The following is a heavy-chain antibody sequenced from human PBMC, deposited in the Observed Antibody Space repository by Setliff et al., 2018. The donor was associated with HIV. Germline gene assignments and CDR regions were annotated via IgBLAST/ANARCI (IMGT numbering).Heavy chain of an antibody. D-gene: IGHD3-10*01. J-gene: IGHJ6*03. CDR3: ARGRLLWSGSYYYYYMDV. Sequence: PGGSLRLSCAASGFTFSSYAMSWVRQAPGKGLEWVGRTRNKANSYTTEYAASVKGRFTISRDDSKKSLYLQMNSLKTEDTAVYYCARGRLLWSGSYYYYYMDVWGKGTTVTVSS. CDR1: GFTFSSYA. V-gene: IGHV3-72*01. CDR2: TRNKANSYTT.